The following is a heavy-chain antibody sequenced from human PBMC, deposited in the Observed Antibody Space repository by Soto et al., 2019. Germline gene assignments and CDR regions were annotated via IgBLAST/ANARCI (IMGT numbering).Heavy chain of an antibody. V-gene: IGHV5-51*01. CDR2: IYPGDSDT. J-gene: IGHJ5*02. CDR1: GYTFANYW. CDR3: ARQLGMSGGWFGP. D-gene: IGHD7-27*01. Sequence: VQLVQSGAEVKKPGDSLKISCKGSGYTFANYWIGWVRQMPGKGLEWMGVIYPGDSDTRYSPSFRGQVTISADKSINTAYLQWSSLRASDTAMYYCARQLGMSGGWFGPWGRGTLVTVSS.